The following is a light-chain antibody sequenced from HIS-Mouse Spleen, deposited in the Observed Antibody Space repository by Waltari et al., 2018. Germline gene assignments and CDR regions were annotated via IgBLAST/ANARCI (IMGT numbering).Light chain of an antibody. Sequence: EIVLTQSPGTLSLSPGEGATLSCRASQSVSSSYLAWYQQKPGQAPRLPIYGASSRASGIPDRFSGSGSGTDFTLTISRLEPEDFAVYYCQQYGSSPFTFGPGTKVDIK. V-gene: IGKV3-20*01. CDR2: GAS. J-gene: IGKJ3*01. CDR3: QQYGSSPFT. CDR1: QSVSSSY.